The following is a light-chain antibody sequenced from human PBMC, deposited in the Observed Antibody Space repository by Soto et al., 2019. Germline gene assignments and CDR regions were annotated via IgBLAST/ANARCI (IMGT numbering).Light chain of an antibody. CDR3: QSYDNGLIYV. CDR1: SSNIGAGYD. CDR2: GNI. V-gene: IGLV1-40*01. Sequence: QSVLTQPPSVSGAPGQRVTISCTGSSSNIGAGYDVHWYQQLPGTAPKLLIYGNINRPSGVPDRFSGSKSGTSASLAITGLQAEDEADYDCQSYDNGLIYVFGTGTKVTVL. J-gene: IGLJ1*01.